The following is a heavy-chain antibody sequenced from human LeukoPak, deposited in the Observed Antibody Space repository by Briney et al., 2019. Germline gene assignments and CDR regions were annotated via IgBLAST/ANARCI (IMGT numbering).Heavy chain of an antibody. CDR2: IYYSGST. CDR3: ARDLTRVFRGVLVHRFDP. CDR1: GGSISRYY. J-gene: IGHJ5*02. V-gene: IGHV4-59*01. D-gene: IGHD3-10*01. Sequence: SETLSLTCTVSGGSISRYYCSWIRQPPGKGLEWNGYIYYSGSTNYNPSLKSRVTISVDTSKNQFSLKLSSVTAADTAVYYCARDLTRVFRGVLVHRFDPWGQGTLVTVSS.